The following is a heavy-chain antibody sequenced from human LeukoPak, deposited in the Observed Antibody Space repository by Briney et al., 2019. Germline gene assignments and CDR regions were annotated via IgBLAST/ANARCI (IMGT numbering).Heavy chain of an antibody. V-gene: IGHV3-21*01. D-gene: IGHD6-19*01. CDR2: ISSSSSYI. J-gene: IGHJ4*02. CDR1: GFTFSSYS. Sequence: GGSLRLSCAASGFTFSSYSVNWVRQAPGKGLEWVSSISSSSSYIYYADSVKGRFTISRDNAKNSLYLQMNSLRAEDTAVYYCARDQGWYLDYWGQGTLVTVSS. CDR3: ARDQGWYLDY.